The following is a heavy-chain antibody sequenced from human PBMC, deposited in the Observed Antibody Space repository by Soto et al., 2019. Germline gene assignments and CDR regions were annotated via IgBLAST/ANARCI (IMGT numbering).Heavy chain of an antibody. J-gene: IGHJ6*02. D-gene: IGHD1-26*01. CDR2: IWFDGSNK. CDR3: ARVGLLWTSYYAMDV. Sequence: QVQLVESGGGVVQPGRSLRLSCAASGFTFSSYGMHWVRQAPGKGLEWVAVIWFDGSNKYYADSVKGRFTISRDNSKNTRYLQMDILRAEYTAVYYCARVGLLWTSYYAMDVWGQGSTVTVSS. CDR1: GFTFSSYG. V-gene: IGHV3-33*01.